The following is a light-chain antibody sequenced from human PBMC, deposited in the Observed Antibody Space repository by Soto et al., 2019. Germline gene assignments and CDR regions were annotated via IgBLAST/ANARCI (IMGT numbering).Light chain of an antibody. CDR2: GVS. CDR1: QSVIGRQ. CDR3: QVYGPSPPIT. J-gene: IGKJ5*01. Sequence: EIVLTQSPGTLSLSPVERATLSCRASQSVIGRQLAWYQHKPGQAPRLLIYGVSTRATGIPDRFTGSGSGTDFTLTISRLEPEDFAVFYCQVYGPSPPITFGHGTLLEIK. V-gene: IGKV3-20*01.